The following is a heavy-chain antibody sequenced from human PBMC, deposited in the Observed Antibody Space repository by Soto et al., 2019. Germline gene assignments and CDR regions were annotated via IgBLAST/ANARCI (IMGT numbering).Heavy chain of an antibody. D-gene: IGHD3-22*01. CDR2: ISSSSSYI. Sequence: GGSLRLSCAASGFTFSSYIMNWVRQAPGKGLEWVSSISSSSSYIYYADSVKGRFTISRDNSKNTLYLQMNSLRAEDTAVYYCARDSDYYYDSSGYYYYWGQGTLVTVSS. CDR3: ARDSDYYYDSSGYYYY. J-gene: IGHJ4*02. CDR1: GFTFSSYI. V-gene: IGHV3-21*01.